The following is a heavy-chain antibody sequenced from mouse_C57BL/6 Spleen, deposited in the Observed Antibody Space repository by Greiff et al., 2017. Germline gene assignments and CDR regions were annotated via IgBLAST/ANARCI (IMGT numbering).Heavy chain of an antibody. CDR2: INPGNGGT. CDR3: AREGLRGAWFAY. D-gene: IGHD2-4*01. CDR1: GYTFTSYW. V-gene: IGHV1-53*01. J-gene: IGHJ3*01. Sequence: VQLQQPGTELVKPGASVKLSCKASGYTFTSYWMHWVKQRPGQGLEWIGNINPGNGGTNYNEKFKSKATLTVDKSSSTAYMQLSSLTSEDSAVYYCAREGLRGAWFAYWGQGTLVTVSA.